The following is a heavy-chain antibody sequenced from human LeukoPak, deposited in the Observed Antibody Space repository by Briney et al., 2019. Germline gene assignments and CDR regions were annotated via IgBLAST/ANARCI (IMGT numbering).Heavy chain of an antibody. V-gene: IGHV3-48*02. Sequence: GGSLRLSCAASGFTFRTYSMNWVRQAPGKGLEWLSYISSGSSTIYYADSVQGRFTVSRDNAKNSLFLQMNSLRDEDTAVYYCARPIYGGNSGYFDFWGQGTLVTVSS. CDR3: ARPIYGGNSGYFDF. D-gene: IGHD4-23*01. CDR2: ISSGSSTI. CDR1: GFTFRTYS. J-gene: IGHJ4*02.